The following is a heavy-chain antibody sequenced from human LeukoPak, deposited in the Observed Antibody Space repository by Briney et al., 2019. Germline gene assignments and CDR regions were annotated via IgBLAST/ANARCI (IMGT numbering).Heavy chain of an antibody. CDR1: GFTFSSYS. D-gene: IGHD6-19*01. V-gene: IGHV3-21*01. Sequence: GGSLRLSCAASGFTFSSYSMNWVRQAPGKGLEWVSSISSSSSYIYYADSVKGRFTISRDNAKSSLYLQMNSLRAEDTAVYYCAREGAVAGLEDAFDIWGQGTMVTVSS. CDR3: AREGAVAGLEDAFDI. J-gene: IGHJ3*02. CDR2: ISSSSSYI.